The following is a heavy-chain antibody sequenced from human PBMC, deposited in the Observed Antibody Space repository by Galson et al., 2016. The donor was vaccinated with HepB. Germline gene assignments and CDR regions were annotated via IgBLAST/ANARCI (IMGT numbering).Heavy chain of an antibody. CDR2: IYKSGST. D-gene: IGHD3-22*01. Sequence: SETLSLTCNISDGSISSYFWSWIRQSPGKGLEWIGYIYKSGSTNYSPSLKSRVTISVDTSKNHSSLKLTSVTAADTAVYYCARGEYDTTGYTMTFDDWGQGSLVTVSS. CDR3: ARGEYDTTGYTMTFDD. V-gene: IGHV4-59*01. CDR1: DGSISSYF. J-gene: IGHJ4*02.